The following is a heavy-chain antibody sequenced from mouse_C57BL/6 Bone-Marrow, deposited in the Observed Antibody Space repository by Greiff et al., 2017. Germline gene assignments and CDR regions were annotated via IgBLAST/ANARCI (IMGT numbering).Heavy chain of an antibody. V-gene: IGHV1-55*01. J-gene: IGHJ2*01. CDR1: GYTFTSYW. CDR2: IYPGSGST. CDR3: ARYYDYDEVDY. Sequence: QVQLQQPGAELVKPGASVKMSCMASGYTFTSYWITWVKQRPGQGLEWIGDIYPGSGSTNYNEKFKSKATLTVDTSSSTAYMQLSSLTSEDSAVYYCARYYDYDEVDYWGQGTTLTVSS. D-gene: IGHD2-4*01.